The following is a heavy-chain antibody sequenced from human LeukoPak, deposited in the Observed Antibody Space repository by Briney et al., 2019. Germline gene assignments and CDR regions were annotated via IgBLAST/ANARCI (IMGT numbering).Heavy chain of an antibody. D-gene: IGHD6-13*01. V-gene: IGHV1-2*02. CDR1: GYTFTGYY. Sequence: GASVKVSCKASGYTFTGYYMHWVRQAPGQGLEWMGWINPNSGGTNYAQKFQGRVTMTRDTSISTAYMELSRLRSDDTAVYYCARDHATAGTSAAGWYNWFDPWGQGTLVTVSS. CDR3: ARDHATAGTSAAGWYNWFDP. CDR2: INPNSGGT. J-gene: IGHJ5*02.